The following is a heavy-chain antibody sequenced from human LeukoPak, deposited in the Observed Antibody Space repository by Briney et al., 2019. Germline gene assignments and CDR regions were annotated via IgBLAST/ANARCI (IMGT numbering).Heavy chain of an antibody. D-gene: IGHD6-13*01. J-gene: IGHJ4*02. CDR3: ARALGIAAAGTRYFDY. CDR1: GYTFTGYY. CDR2: INPNSGGT. V-gene: IGHV1-2*02. Sequence: GASVRVSCKASGYTFTGYYMHWVRQAPGQGLEWMGWINPNSGGTNYAQKFQGRVTMTRDTSISTAYMELSRLRSDDTAVYYCARALGIAAAGTRYFDYWGQGTLVTVSS.